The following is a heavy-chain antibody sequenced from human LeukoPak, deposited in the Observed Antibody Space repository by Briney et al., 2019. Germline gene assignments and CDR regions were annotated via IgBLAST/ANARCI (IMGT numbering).Heavy chain of an antibody. CDR1: GFTFSSYA. D-gene: IGHD3-10*01. V-gene: IGHV3-23*01. J-gene: IGHJ5*02. Sequence: PGGSLRLSCAASGFTFSSYAMSWVRQAPGKGLKWVSAISGIGGSTYYAGSVKGRCTISRDNSKNTMYLQMNSQRAAATAKYYCAKPKVRGNWFDPWGEGTLVTVSS. CDR2: ISGIGGST. CDR3: AKPKVRGNWFDP.